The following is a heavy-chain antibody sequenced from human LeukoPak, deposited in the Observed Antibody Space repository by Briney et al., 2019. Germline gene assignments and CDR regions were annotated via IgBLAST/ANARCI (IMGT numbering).Heavy chain of an antibody. J-gene: IGHJ4*02. CDR3: AARDPYYDSSGYSLDY. D-gene: IGHD3-22*01. V-gene: IGHV4-31*03. Sequence: PSQTLSLTCTVSGGSISSGGYYWSWIRQHPGKGLEWIGYIYYSGSTYCNPSLKSRVTISVDTSKNQFSLKLSSVTAADTAVYHCAARDPYYDSSGYSLDYWGQGTLVTVSS. CDR2: IYYSGST. CDR1: GGSISSGGYY.